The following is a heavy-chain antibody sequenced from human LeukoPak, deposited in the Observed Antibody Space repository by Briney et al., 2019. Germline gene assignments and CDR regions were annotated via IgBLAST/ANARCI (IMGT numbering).Heavy chain of an antibody. CDR1: GGTFSTFG. J-gene: IGHJ5*02. CDR3: ARDSYYDYVWGSYRPNWFDP. V-gene: IGHV1-69*13. Sequence: SVKVSCKASGGTFSTFGISRVRQAPGQGLEWMGGIIPIFGTANYAQKFQGRVTITADESTSTAYMELSSLRSEDTAVYYCARDSYYDYVWGSYRPNWFDPWGQGTLVTVSS. CDR2: IIPIFGTA. D-gene: IGHD3-16*02.